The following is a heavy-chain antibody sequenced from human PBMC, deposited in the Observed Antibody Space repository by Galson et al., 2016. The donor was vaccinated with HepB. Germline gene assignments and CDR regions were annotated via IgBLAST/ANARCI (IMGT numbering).Heavy chain of an antibody. CDR1: GGSFSGYY. Sequence: ETLSLTCAVYGGSFSGYYWTWIRQPPGKGLEWIGEINHSGSTNYNPSLKSRVTISVDTSKNQFSLNLTSATAADTAVYYCARGLQFLSSWYWNWYFDLWGRGTLVTVSS. J-gene: IGHJ2*01. V-gene: IGHV4-34*01. CDR3: ARGLQFLSSWYWNWYFDL. CDR2: INHSGST. D-gene: IGHD6-13*01.